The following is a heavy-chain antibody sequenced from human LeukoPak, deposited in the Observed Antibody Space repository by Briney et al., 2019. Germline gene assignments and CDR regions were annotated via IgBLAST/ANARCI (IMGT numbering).Heavy chain of an antibody. CDR3: ARESAYTFGI. Sequence: GGSLRLSCAASGFTFSSYSMNWVRQAPGKGLECISYIRSDGSNIFYADSVKGRFTISRDNAKNSLCLQMNSLRAEDTAVYYCARESAYTFGIWGQGTMVTVSS. CDR1: GFTFSSYS. CDR2: IRSDGSNI. D-gene: IGHD2-21*01. J-gene: IGHJ3*02. V-gene: IGHV3-48*04.